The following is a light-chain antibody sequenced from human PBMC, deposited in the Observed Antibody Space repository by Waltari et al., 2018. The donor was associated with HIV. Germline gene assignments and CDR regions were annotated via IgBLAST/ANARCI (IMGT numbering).Light chain of an antibody. CDR2: DAS. J-gene: IGKJ4*01. V-gene: IGKV3-11*01. Sequence: EIVLTQSPATLSLSPGERATLSCRASQSVSSYLAWYQQKPGQAPRLLIYDASNRATGIPARFSGSGSGTDFTLTISSLEPEDFAVYYCQQRSNWPPALT. CDR1: QSVSSY. CDR3: QQRSNWPPALT.